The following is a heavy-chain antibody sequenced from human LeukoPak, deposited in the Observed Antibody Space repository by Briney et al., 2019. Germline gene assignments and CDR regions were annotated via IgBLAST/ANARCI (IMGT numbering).Heavy chain of an antibody. CDR2: INPNSGGT. J-gene: IGHJ4*02. D-gene: IGHD2/OR15-2a*01. V-gene: IGHV1-2*06. Sequence: ASVKVSCKASGYTFTSYGISWVRQAPGQGLEWVGRINPNSGGTNYAQKFQGRVTMTRDTSISTAYMELSRLRSDDTAVYYCARHDLYDRGDWGQGTLVTVSS. CDR1: GYTFTSYG. CDR3: ARHDLYDRGD.